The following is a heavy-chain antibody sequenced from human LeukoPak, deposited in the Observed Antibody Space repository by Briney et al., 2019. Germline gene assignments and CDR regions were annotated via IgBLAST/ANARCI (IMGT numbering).Heavy chain of an antibody. CDR3: ARDVAAAGNDNWFDP. Sequence: GGSLRLSCAASGFTFSSYGMHWVRQAPGKGLEWVAVIWYDGSNKYYADSVRGRFTISRDNSKNTLYLQMNSLRAKDTAVYYCARDVAAAGNDNWFDPWGQGTLVTVSS. CDR1: GFTFSSYG. J-gene: IGHJ5*02. CDR2: IWYDGSNK. D-gene: IGHD6-13*01. V-gene: IGHV3-33*01.